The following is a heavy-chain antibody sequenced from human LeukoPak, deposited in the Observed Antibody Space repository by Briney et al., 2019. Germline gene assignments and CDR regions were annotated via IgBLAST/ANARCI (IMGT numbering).Heavy chain of an antibody. V-gene: IGHV3-11*04. CDR1: GFTFSDYY. Sequence: GGSLRLSCAASGFTFSDYYMSWIRQAPGKGLEWVSYISSSGSTIYYADSVKGRFTISRDNAKNSLYLQMNSLRAEDTAVYYCARAIWAHMVRGDPTDVDYWGQGTLVTVSS. CDR2: ISSSGSTI. D-gene: IGHD3-10*01. J-gene: IGHJ4*02. CDR3: ARAIWAHMVRGDPTDVDY.